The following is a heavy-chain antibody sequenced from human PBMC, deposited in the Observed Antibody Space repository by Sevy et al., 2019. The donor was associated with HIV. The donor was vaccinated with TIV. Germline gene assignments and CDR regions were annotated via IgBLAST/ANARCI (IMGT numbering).Heavy chain of an antibody. Sequence: GGSLRLSCAASQFTFRDYTMNWVRQTPGKGLEWISYISSGSSYIRYADSVKGRFTIPRDNAENSLYLQMNRLRAEDTGVYFCARDRDYYGSGTYDYWGQGTLVTVSS. D-gene: IGHD3-10*01. J-gene: IGHJ4*02. CDR1: QFTFRDYT. V-gene: IGHV3-21*06. CDR2: ISSGSSYI. CDR3: ARDRDYYGSGTYDY.